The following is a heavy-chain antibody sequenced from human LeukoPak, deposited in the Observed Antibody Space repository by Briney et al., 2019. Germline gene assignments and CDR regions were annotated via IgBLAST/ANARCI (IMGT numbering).Heavy chain of an antibody. CDR3: ARKSAARKTSEFDD. D-gene: IGHD6-6*01. Sequence: ASVNVSCKASGYTFSGYYMNWVRHDPGQGLEWMGWINPNSGGTKYAQKFQGRVTMTSDTSISTAYMKLSSVIADDTAVYYCARKSAARKTSEFDDWGKGTLVTVSS. J-gene: IGHJ4*02. CDR1: GYTFSGYY. CDR2: INPNSGGT. V-gene: IGHV1-2*02.